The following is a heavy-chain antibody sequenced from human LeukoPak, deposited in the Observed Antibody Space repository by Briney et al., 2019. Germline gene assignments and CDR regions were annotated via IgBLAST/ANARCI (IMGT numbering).Heavy chain of an antibody. V-gene: IGHV4-39*02. D-gene: IGHD3-9*01. CDR3: ARLRKGRYFDYFFES. Sequence: SETLSLTCTVSGDSVRTINSYWGWIRQPPGKGLESLGNVYYSGRANYSPPLRSRVTMSVDTSKNRFSLKMTSVTAADTAVYFCARLRKGRYFDYFFESWGQGALVTVSS. CDR2: VYYSGRA. J-gene: IGHJ4*02. CDR1: GDSVRTINSY.